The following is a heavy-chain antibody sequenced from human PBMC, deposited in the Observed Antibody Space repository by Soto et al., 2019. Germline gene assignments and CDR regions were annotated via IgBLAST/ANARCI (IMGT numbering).Heavy chain of an antibody. Sequence: GGSLRLSCAASGFTFSSYAMHWVRQAPGKGLEWVAVISYDGSNKYYADSVKGRFTISRDNSKNTLYLQMNSLRAEDTAVYYCARALLPPNWGHGTLVTVSS. J-gene: IGHJ4*01. CDR1: GFTFSSYA. V-gene: IGHV3-30-3*01. CDR3: ARALLPPN. CDR2: ISYDGSNK.